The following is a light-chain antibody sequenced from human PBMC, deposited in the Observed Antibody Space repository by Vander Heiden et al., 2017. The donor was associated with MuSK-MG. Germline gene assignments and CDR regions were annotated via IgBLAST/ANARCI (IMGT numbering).Light chain of an antibody. V-gene: IGLV2-8*01. CDR2: EVS. CDR3: SSYAGSNNPV. CDR1: SSDVGGYNY. Sequence: QSALTQPPSASGSPGQSVTISCTGTSSDVGGYNYVSWYQHHPGKAPKLMIYEVSERPSGVPDRFSGSKSGHTASLTVSGVQAEDEADYYCSSYAGSNNPVFGGGTKLTVL. J-gene: IGLJ3*02.